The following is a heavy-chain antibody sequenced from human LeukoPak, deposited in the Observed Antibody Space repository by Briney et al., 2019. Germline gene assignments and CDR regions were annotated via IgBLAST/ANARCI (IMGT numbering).Heavy chain of an antibody. CDR3: AQDSVWSGYSYLTF. V-gene: IGHV3-21*01. D-gene: IGHD5-18*01. Sequence: GGSLRLSCAASGFTFSSYSMNWVRQAPGKGLEWVSSISSSSSYIYYADSVKGRFTISRDNAKKSLYLQMKSLRAEDTAVYYCAQDSVWSGYSYLTFWGQGALFTVSS. J-gene: IGHJ4*02. CDR2: ISSSSSYI. CDR1: GFTFSSYS.